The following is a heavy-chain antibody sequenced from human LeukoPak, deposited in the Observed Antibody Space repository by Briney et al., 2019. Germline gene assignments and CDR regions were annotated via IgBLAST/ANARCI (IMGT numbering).Heavy chain of an antibody. CDR1: GGSFSGYY. Sequence: PSETLSLTCAVYGGSFSGYYWSWIRQPPGKGLEWIGEINHSGSTNYNPSPKSRVTISVDTSKNQFSLKLSSVTAADTAVYYCARLGYCSGGSCYSPLLSGMDVWGQGTTVTVSS. CDR2: INHSGST. V-gene: IGHV4-34*01. D-gene: IGHD2-15*01. J-gene: IGHJ6*02. CDR3: ARLGYCSGGSCYSPLLSGMDV.